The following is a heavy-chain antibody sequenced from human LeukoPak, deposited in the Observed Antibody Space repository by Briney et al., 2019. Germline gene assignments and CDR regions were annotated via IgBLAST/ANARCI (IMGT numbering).Heavy chain of an antibody. J-gene: IGHJ4*02. Sequence: SETLSLTCTVSGGSISSSSHYWGWFRQPPGKGLEWIGYIYYSGSSLCNPSLKSRVTMSVDTSKNQFSLRLNSVTAADTAVYYCARGPTVTTDYWSQGTLVTVSS. V-gene: IGHV4-39*01. CDR2: IYYSGSS. CDR3: ARGPTVTTDY. CDR1: GGSISSSSHY. D-gene: IGHD4-17*01.